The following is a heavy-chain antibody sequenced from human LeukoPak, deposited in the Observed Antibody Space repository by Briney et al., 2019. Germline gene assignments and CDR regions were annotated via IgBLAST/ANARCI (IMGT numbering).Heavy chain of an antibody. D-gene: IGHD2-21*02. CDR2: IIPMFDTP. CDR1: GGTFRNFA. Sequence: GTSVKVSCKASGGTFRNFAITWVREAPGQGFEWMGGIIPMFDTPTYAQKFQGRVTFTADEATSTAYMQLSSLRSEDTAVYYCAKDLDGGDGYWGQGTLVTVSS. CDR3: AKDLDGGDGY. V-gene: IGHV1-69*01. J-gene: IGHJ4*02.